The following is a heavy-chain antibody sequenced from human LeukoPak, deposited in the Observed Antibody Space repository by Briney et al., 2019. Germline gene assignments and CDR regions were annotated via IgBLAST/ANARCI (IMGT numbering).Heavy chain of an antibody. CDR1: GYIFTSYP. CDR3: ARAEWLVLLDY. CDR2: INAGNGNT. J-gene: IGHJ4*02. Sequence: ASVKVSCKASGYIFTSYPIHWVRQAPGQRLEWMGWINAGNGNTKYSQKFQGRVTITRDTSASTAYMELSSLRSEDTAVYYCARAEWLVLLDYWGQGTLVTVSS. D-gene: IGHD6-19*01. V-gene: IGHV1-3*01.